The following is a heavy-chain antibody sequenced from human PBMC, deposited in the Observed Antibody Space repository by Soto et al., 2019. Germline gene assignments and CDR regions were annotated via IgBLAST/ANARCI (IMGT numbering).Heavy chain of an antibody. CDR3: ARLSAAWFDP. CDR1: GGSVSSGSYY. V-gene: IGHV4-61*01. Sequence: QVQLQESGPGLVKPSETLSLTCTVSGGSVSSGSYYWGSIRQPPGKGLEWIGYIYHSGSTNYNPSLKSRVTISVDTSKHQFSLSLTSVTAADTAVYYCARLSAAWFDPWGQGTLVTVAS. D-gene: IGHD6-19*01. CDR2: IYHSGST. J-gene: IGHJ5*02.